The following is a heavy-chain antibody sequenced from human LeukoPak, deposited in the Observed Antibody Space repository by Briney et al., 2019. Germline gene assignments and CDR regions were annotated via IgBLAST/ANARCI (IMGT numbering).Heavy chain of an antibody. CDR3: VRESGYTYGL. D-gene: IGHD5-24*01. Sequence: PGGSLRLSCAASGFTFSGYWMHWVRQRPGKGPVWVSYIKSDGGTADYADSVKGRFSISRDNAKSTLYLQMDSLRADDTAVYYCVRESGYTYGLWGQGSWSPSPQ. CDR1: GFTFSGYW. CDR2: IKSDGGTA. V-gene: IGHV3-74*01. J-gene: IGHJ1*01.